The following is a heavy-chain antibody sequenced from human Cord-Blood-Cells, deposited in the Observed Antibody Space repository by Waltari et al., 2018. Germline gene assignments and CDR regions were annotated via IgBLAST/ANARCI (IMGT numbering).Heavy chain of an antibody. CDR1: GGSFSGYY. V-gene: IGHV4-34*01. D-gene: IGHD2-2*02. Sequence: QVQLQQWGAGLLKPSETLSLTCAVYGGSFSGYYWSWIREPPGKGLELIGEINHSGSTNYTPSLKSRVTISVDTSKNQFSLKLSSVTAADTAVYYCARGYCSSTSCYTRRGNYFDYWGQGTLVTISS. CDR2: INHSGST. CDR3: ARGYCSSTSCYTRRGNYFDY. J-gene: IGHJ4*02.